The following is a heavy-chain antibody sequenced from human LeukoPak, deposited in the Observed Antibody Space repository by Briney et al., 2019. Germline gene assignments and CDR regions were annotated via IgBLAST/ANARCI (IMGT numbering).Heavy chain of an antibody. CDR2: IKPDTSVT. J-gene: IGHJ4*02. V-gene: IGHV1-2*02. CDR1: GYTFSVYY. D-gene: IGHD1-1*01. CDR3: VRGNWYYDY. Sequence: ASVKVSCKTSGYTFSVYYMHWVRQAPGQGLEWMGWIKPDTSVTYYEEKFQGRFFMTTDTSTTTVHMELTTLTSDDTAMYYCVRGNWYYDYWGQGTLVTVSS.